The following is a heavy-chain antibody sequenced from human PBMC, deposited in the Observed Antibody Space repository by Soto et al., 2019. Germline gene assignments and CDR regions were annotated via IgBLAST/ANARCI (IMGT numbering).Heavy chain of an antibody. D-gene: IGHD3-3*01. CDR1: GFSFSDYA. Sequence: GGSLRLSCKASGFSFSDYAMTWVRQAPGKGLEWVSVISGSGDNTFYAASVKGRFAISRDNSENVLYLQMNSLSADDAAVYFCAKGRAITVYGVDILFDYWGLGTLVTVSS. CDR3: AKGRAITVYGVDILFDY. V-gene: IGHV3-23*01. CDR2: ISGSGDNT. J-gene: IGHJ4*01.